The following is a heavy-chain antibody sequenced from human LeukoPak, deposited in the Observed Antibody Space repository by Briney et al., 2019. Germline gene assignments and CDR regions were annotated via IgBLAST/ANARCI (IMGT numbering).Heavy chain of an antibody. CDR2: IRYDGSNK. CDR1: GFTFSSYG. J-gene: IGHJ4*02. D-gene: IGHD4-17*01. CDR3: AKDLGTVTTVTTYFDY. V-gene: IGHV3-30*02. Sequence: GGSLRLSCAVSGFTFSSYGMHWVRQAPGKGLEWVAFIRYDGSNKYYADSVKGRFTISRDDSKNTLYLQMNSLRAEDTAVYYCAKDLGTVTTVTTYFDYWGQGTLVTVSS.